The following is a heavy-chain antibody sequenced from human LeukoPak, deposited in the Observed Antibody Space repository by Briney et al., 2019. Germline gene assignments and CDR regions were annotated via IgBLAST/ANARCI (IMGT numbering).Heavy chain of an antibody. D-gene: IGHD3-22*01. V-gene: IGHV1-18*01. Sequence: GASVKVSCKASGYTFTSYGISWVRQAPGQGLEWMGWISAYNGNTNYAQKLQGRVTMTTDTSTSTAYMELRSLRSDDTAVYYCARHQFVEYYYDSSGSYDYWGQGTLVTVSS. CDR3: ARHQFVEYYYDSSGSYDY. CDR2: ISAYNGNT. CDR1: GYTFTSYG. J-gene: IGHJ4*02.